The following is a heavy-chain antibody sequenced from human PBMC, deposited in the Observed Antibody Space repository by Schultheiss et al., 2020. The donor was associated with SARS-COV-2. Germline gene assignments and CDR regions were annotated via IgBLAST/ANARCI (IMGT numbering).Heavy chain of an antibody. D-gene: IGHD3-22*01. CDR3: ARSPLVGDSSGYLFDY. Sequence: GGSLRLSCAASGFTFSSYDMHWVRQATGKGLDWVSAIGTAGDTYYPGSVKGRFTISRENAKNSLYLQMNSLRAGDTAVYYCARSPLVGDSSGYLFDYWGQGTLVTVSS. CDR1: GFTFSSYD. V-gene: IGHV3-13*01. CDR2: IGTAGDT. J-gene: IGHJ4*02.